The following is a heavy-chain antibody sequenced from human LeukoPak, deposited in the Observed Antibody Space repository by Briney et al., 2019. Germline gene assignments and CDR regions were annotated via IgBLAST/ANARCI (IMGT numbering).Heavy chain of an antibody. V-gene: IGHV4-39*01. D-gene: IGHD4-17*01. J-gene: IGHJ4*02. CDR2: IYYSGST. Sequence: TSETLSLTCTVSGGSISSSSYYWGWIRQPPGKGLEWIGSIYYSGSTYYNPSLKSRVTISVDTSKNQFFLKLSSVTAADTAVYYCARQTVTTTYFDYWGQGTLVAVSS. CDR1: GGSISSSSYY. CDR3: ARQTVTTTYFDY.